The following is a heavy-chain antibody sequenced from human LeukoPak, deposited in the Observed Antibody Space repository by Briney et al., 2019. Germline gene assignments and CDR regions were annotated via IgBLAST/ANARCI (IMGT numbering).Heavy chain of an antibody. CDR1: GGSISSYY. V-gene: IGHV4-4*07. CDR2: IYTSGST. Sequence: SETLSLTCTVSGGSISSYYWSWIQQPAGKGLEWIGRIYTSGSTNYNPSLKSRVTMSVDTSKNQFSLKLSSVTAADTAVYYCARAPSSNGYNGAFDIWGQGTMVTVSS. D-gene: IGHD6-13*01. J-gene: IGHJ3*02. CDR3: ARAPSSNGYNGAFDI.